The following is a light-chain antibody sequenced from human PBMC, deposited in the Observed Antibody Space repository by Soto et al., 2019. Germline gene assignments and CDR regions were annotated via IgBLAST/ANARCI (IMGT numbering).Light chain of an antibody. CDR1: QSVLYSSNNKNY. CDR3: QPYYNTPFT. CDR2: WAS. Sequence: DTVMTQSPDSLAVSVGERATINCKSSQSVLYSSNNKNYLAWYQQKPGQPPKLLIYWASTRESGVPDRFSGSGSGTDFTLTISSLQAEDVAIYYCQPYYNTPFTFGPGTKVDIK. J-gene: IGKJ3*01. V-gene: IGKV4-1*01.